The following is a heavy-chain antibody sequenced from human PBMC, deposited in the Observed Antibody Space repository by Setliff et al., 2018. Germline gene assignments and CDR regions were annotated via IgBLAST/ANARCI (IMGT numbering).Heavy chain of an antibody. D-gene: IGHD5-18*01. J-gene: IGHJ6*03. CDR1: GGTFSSYG. V-gene: IGHV1-69*05. Sequence: SVKVSCKASGGTFSSYGISWVRQAPGQGLEWMGGTIPMFGSTKYAQKFQERVTITKDESTSTAYMEVSSLRTEDTAVYYCAREGVDTRSSTDYRYYMDVWGKGTTVTVSS. CDR3: AREGVDTRSSTDYRYYMDV. CDR2: TIPMFGST.